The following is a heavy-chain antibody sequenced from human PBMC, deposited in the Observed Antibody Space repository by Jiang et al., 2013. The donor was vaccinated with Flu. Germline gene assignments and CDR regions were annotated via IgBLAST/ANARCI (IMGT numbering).Heavy chain of an antibody. CDR1: GGTFSSYA. Sequence: SGAEVKKPGSSVKVSCKASGGTFSSYAISWVRQVPGQGLEWMGGIIPIFGTANYAQKFQGRVTITADKSTSTAYMELSSLRSEDTAVYYCARLRYYTGVVVTIPPFDYWAREPWSPSPQ. CDR2: IIPIFGTA. V-gene: IGHV1-69*06. CDR3: ARLRYYTGVVVTIPPFDY. J-gene: IGHJ4*02. D-gene: IGHD3-22*01.